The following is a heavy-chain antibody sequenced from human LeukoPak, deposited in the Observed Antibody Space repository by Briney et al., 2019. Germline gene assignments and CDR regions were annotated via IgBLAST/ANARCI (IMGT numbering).Heavy chain of an antibody. CDR2: IYYSGSA. CDR1: GGSISSYY. J-gene: IGHJ4*02. Sequence: SETLSLTCTVSGGSISSYYWSWIRQPAGKGLEWIGNIYYSGSASYNPSLKSRVTISVDTSKNQFSLKLNSVTAADTAVYYCAREVAAAAPFGYWGQGTLVTVSS. CDR3: AREVAAAAPFGY. V-gene: IGHV4-59*01. D-gene: IGHD6-13*01.